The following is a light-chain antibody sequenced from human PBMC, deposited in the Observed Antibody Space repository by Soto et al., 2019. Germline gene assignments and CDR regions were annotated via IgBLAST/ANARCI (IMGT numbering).Light chain of an antibody. CDR3: SSYTSSSLVV. J-gene: IGLJ2*01. V-gene: IGLV2-14*01. CDR1: SSDVGGYNY. CDR2: EVS. Sequence: QSSLTQPASVSGSPGQSITICCTGTSSDVGGYNYVSWYQQHPGKAPKLMIYEVSNRPSGVSNRFSGSKSGNTASLTISGLQAEDEADYYCSSYTSSSLVVFGGGTKLTVL.